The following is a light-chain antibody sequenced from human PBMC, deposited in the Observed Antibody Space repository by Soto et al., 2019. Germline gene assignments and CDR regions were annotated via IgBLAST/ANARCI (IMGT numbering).Light chain of an antibody. CDR3: SSYAGNNNLV. V-gene: IGLV2-8*01. CDR2: EVT. Sequence: QSVPTQPPSASGSPGQSVTISCTGTSSVVGGYNYVSWYQQHPGKAPKLMIYEVTKRPSGVPDRFSGSKSGNTASLTVSGLQAEDEADYYCSSYAGNNNLVFGTGTKVTVL. CDR1: SSVVGGYNY. J-gene: IGLJ1*01.